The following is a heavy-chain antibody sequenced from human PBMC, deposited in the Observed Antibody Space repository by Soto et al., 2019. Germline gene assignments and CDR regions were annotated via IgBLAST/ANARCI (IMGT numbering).Heavy chain of an antibody. D-gene: IGHD1-26*01. CDR2: IDPSDSYT. J-gene: IGHJ4*02. Sequence: EVQLVQSGAEVKKPGESLRISCKGSGYSFTSYWISWVRQMPGKGLEWMGRIDPSDSYTNYRPSFQGHVTISADKSIRTAYLQCSSLKASDTAMYYCARHESGSDYGLMSANTHADYWGKGTLVTVSS. CDR1: GYSFTSYW. CDR3: ARHESGSDYGLMSANTHADY. V-gene: IGHV5-10-1*03.